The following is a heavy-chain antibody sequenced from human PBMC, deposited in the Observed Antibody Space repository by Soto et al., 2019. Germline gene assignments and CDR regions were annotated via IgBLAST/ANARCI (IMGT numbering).Heavy chain of an antibody. Sequence: ASVKFSCKASGYTFTSYGISWVRQAPGQGLEWMGWISAYNGNTNYAQKLQGRVTMTTDTSTSTAYMELRSLRSDDTAVYYCARRVLAAAGTNWFDPWGQGTLVTVSS. CDR2: ISAYNGNT. D-gene: IGHD6-13*01. J-gene: IGHJ5*02. CDR3: ARRVLAAAGTNWFDP. V-gene: IGHV1-18*01. CDR1: GYTFTSYG.